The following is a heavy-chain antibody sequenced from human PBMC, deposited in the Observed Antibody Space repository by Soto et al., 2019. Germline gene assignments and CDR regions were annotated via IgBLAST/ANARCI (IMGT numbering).Heavy chain of an antibody. CDR2: ISASGGAT. V-gene: IGHV3-23*01. CDR1: GFTFSSYA. CDR3: AKDLQGNWNPDY. D-gene: IGHD1-1*01. Sequence: HPGGSLRLSCAASGFTFSSYAMSWVRQAPGKGLEWVSAISASGGATYYADPVKGRFTISRDNSKNTLYVQMNSLRAEDTAVYYCAKDLQGNWNPDYWGQGTLVTVSS. J-gene: IGHJ4*02.